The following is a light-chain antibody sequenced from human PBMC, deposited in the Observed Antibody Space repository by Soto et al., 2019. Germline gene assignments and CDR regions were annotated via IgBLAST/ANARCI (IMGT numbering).Light chain of an antibody. CDR3: QQRLYLFT. V-gene: IGKV3D-20*02. CDR1: QTVRNNY. CDR2: DAS. Sequence: EFVLTQSPGTLSLSPGERATLSCRASQTVRNNYLAWYQQKPGQAPRLLIYDASTRATGIPARFSGSGSGTDFTLTISSLEPEDSAVYYCQQRLYLFTFGGGTKVDIK. J-gene: IGKJ4*01.